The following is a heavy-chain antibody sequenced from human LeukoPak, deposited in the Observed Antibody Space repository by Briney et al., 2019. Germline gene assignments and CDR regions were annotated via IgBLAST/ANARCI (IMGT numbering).Heavy chain of an antibody. Sequence: GASVKVSCKASGYTFTGYYMHWVRQAPGQGLEWMGWINPNSGGTNYAQKFQGRVTMTSDTSVSTTYMELSRLRSDDTAVYYCARGMNSGWFDCWGQGTLVTVSS. CDR2: INPNSGGT. D-gene: IGHD6-19*01. J-gene: IGHJ5*01. CDR1: GYTFTGYY. V-gene: IGHV1-2*02. CDR3: ARGMNSGWFDC.